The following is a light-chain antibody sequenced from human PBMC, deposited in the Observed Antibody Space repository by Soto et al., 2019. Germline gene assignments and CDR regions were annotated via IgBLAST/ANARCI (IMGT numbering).Light chain of an antibody. V-gene: IGLV2-14*03. CDR2: DVS. CDR1: SSDVGGYNY. CDR3: SSNTSSSPPPPYV. Sequence: QSVLTQPASVSGSPGQSITISCTGTSSDVGGYNYVSWYQHHPGKAPKLMIYDVSNRPSGVSNRFSGSKSGNTASLTISGLQAEDEADYYCSSNTSSSPPPPYVFGTGTKVTVL. J-gene: IGLJ1*01.